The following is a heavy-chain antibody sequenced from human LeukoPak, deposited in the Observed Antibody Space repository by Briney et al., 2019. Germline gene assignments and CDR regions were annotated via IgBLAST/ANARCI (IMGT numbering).Heavy chain of an antibody. CDR2: IYHSGRT. V-gene: IGHV4-38-2*01. D-gene: IGHD3-3*01. J-gene: IGHJ6*03. CDR1: GYSISSGYY. CDR3: ARGLTYYDFWSGHHPGSYYMDV. Sequence: PSETLSLTCAVSGYSISSGYYWGWIRQPPGKGLEWIGIIYHSGRTYYNPSLKSRVTISVDTSKNQFSLKLSSVTAADTAVYYCARGLTYYDFWSGHHPGSYYMDVWGKGTTVTVSS.